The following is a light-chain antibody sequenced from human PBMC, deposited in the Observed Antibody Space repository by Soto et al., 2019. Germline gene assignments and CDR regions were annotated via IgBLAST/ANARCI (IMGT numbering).Light chain of an antibody. CDR1: TSDVGGYNY. V-gene: IGLV2-14*03. CDR3: SSYTSSASLEV. CDR2: DAY. J-gene: IGLJ2*01. Sequence: QSALTQPVSVSGSPGQSITISCTGTTSDVGGYNYVSWYQHHPGKAPKLIIYDAYNRPSGVSNRFSGSKSGNTASLTISGLQAEDEADYYCSSYTSSASLEVFGGGTKLTVL.